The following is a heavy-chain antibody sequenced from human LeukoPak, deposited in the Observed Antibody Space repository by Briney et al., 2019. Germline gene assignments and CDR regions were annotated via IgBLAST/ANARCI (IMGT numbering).Heavy chain of an antibody. V-gene: IGHV3-30*04. D-gene: IGHD5-12*01. CDR1: GFTFSSYA. CDR3: ARVKTVDIVAPIRFKEGCWFDP. Sequence: TGGSLRLSCAASGFTFSSYAMHWVRQAPGKGLEWVAVISYDGSNKYYADSVKGRFTISRDNSKNTLYLQMNSLRAEDTAVYYCARVKTVDIVAPIRFKEGCWFDPWGQGTLVTVSS. J-gene: IGHJ5*02. CDR2: ISYDGSNK.